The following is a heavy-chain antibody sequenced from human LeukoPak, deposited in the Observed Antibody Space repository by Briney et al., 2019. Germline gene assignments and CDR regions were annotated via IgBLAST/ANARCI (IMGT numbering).Heavy chain of an antibody. D-gene: IGHD5-18*01. J-gene: IGHJ6*03. CDR2: IKQDGSEK. Sequence: PGGSLRLSCAASGFTFSSYWMSWVRQAPGKGLEWVANIKQDGSEKYYVDSVKGRFTISRDNAKNSLYLQMNSLRAEDTAVYYCAREEIVDTAMVYYYYMHVWGKGTTVTVSS. CDR1: GFTFSSYW. V-gene: IGHV3-7*01. CDR3: AREEIVDTAMVYYYYMHV.